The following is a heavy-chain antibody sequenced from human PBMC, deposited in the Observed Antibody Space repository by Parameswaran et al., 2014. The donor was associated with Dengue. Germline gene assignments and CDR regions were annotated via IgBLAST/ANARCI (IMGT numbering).Heavy chain of an antibody. V-gene: IGHV4-31*03. D-gene: IGHD2-2*01. J-gene: IGHJ5*02. CDR1: GGSISSGGYY. CDR3: ARDTCSANRCYGAISWFDP. Sequence: ASETLSLTCTVSGGSISSGGYYWSWIRQLPGKGLERIGYIYYTGSAYYNPSLKSRVSISRDTSKNQVSLRLNSVTAADTAVYYCARDTCSANRCYGAISWFDPWGQGTQVTVSS. CDR2: IYYTGSA.